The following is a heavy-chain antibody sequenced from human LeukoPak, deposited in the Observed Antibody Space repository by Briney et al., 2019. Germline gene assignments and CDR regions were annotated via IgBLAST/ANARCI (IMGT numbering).Heavy chain of an antibody. CDR3: ARANFEYSSSSVVY. CDR1: GGSFSGYY. J-gene: IGHJ4*02. V-gene: IGHV4-34*01. D-gene: IGHD6-6*01. CDR2: INHSGST. Sequence: SETLSLTCAVYGGSFSGYYWSWIRQPPGKGLEWIGEINHSGSTNYNPSLKSRVTISVDTSKSQFSLKLSSVTAADTAVYYCARANFEYSSSSVVYWGQGTLVTVSS.